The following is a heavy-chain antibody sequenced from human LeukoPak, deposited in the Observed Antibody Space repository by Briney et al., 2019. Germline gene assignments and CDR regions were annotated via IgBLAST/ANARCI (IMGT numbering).Heavy chain of an antibody. CDR1: GYTFTSYG. CDR2: ISAYNGNT. J-gene: IGHJ6*03. CDR3: ARHPRGYYYYYMDV. Sequence: ALVKVSCKASGYTFTSYGISWVRQAPGQRLEWMGWISAYNGNTNYAQKLQGRVTMTTDTSTSTAYMELRSLRSDDTAVYYCARHPRGYYYYYMDVWGKGTTVTVSS. V-gene: IGHV1-18*01.